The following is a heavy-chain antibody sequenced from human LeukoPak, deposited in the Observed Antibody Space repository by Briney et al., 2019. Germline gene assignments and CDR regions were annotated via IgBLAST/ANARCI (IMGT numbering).Heavy chain of an antibody. Sequence: PSETLSLTCTVSGGSISSYYWSWIRQPPGKGLEWIGYIYYSGSTNYKPSLKSRVTISVDTSKNQFSLKLSSVTAADTAVYYCARARQQLVLGYFDYWGQGTLVTVSS. D-gene: IGHD6-13*01. V-gene: IGHV4-59*08. J-gene: IGHJ4*02. CDR1: GGSISSYY. CDR3: ARARQQLVLGYFDY. CDR2: IYYSGST.